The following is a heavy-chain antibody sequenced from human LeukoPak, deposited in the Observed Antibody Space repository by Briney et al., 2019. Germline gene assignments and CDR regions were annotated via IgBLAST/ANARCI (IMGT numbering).Heavy chain of an antibody. CDR2: INSDGSST. CDR1: GFTFSSYW. D-gene: IGHD3-22*01. V-gene: IGHV3-74*01. Sequence: PGGSLRLSCAASGFTFSSYWMHWVRQAPGKGLVWVSRINSDGSSTSYADSVKGRFTISRDNAKNTLYLQMNSLRAEDTAVYYCARYTMIAGEDAFDIWGQGTMVTVSS. CDR3: ARYTMIAGEDAFDI. J-gene: IGHJ3*02.